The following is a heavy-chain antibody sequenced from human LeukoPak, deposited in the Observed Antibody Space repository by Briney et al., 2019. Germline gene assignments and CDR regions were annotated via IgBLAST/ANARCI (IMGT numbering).Heavy chain of an antibody. V-gene: IGHV3-7*01. Sequence: PGGSLRLSCAASEFTFSSYWMSWVRQAPGKGLEWVASIKQDGSEKYYVDSVKGRFTISRDNAKNSLYLQMNSLRAEDTAVYYCARDLVPLYYYDSSGYSHWGQGTLVTVSS. CDR3: ARDLVPLYYYDSSGYSH. CDR2: IKQDGSEK. D-gene: IGHD3-22*01. CDR1: EFTFSSYW. J-gene: IGHJ4*02.